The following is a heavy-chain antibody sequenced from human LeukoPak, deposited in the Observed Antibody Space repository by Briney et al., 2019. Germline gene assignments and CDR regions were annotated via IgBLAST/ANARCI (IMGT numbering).Heavy chain of an antibody. J-gene: IGHJ3*02. CDR2: IYYSGST. D-gene: IGHD3-16*01. CDR1: GGSISSYY. V-gene: IGHV4-59*01. CDR3: ARDLGNAFDI. Sequence: SETPSLTCTVSGGSISSYYWRWIRQPPRKGLEWIGYIYYSGSTNYNPSLKSRVTISVDTSKNQFSLKLSSVTAADTAVYYCARDLGNAFDIWGQGTMVTVSS.